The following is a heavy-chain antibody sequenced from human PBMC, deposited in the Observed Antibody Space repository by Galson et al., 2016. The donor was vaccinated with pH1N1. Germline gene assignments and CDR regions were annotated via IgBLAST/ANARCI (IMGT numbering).Heavy chain of an antibody. D-gene: IGHD4-17*01. CDR1: GFSLSTSGMC. CDR2: IDWDDDQ. V-gene: IGHV2-70*01. J-gene: IGHJ5*02. Sequence: PALVKPTQTLTLTCTFSGFSLSTSGMCVSWIRQPPGKALEWLALIDWDDDQYYSTSLKTRLTISKDTSNNQVVLTMTNMDPVDTATYYCARMTYGDYSNWFDPWGQGTLVTVSS. CDR3: ARMTYGDYSNWFDP.